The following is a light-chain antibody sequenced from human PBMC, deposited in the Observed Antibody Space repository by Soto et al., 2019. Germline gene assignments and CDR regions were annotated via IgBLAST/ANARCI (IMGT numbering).Light chain of an antibody. Sequence: QSVLTKPPSASGTPGQRVTISCFGSTSTIGSNTVNWYQQLPGTAPKLLIYSNNQRPSGVPDRFSGSKSGTSASLAISGLQSEDEADYYCAAWDDSLNGYVFGTGTKVTVL. CDR2: SNN. J-gene: IGLJ1*01. V-gene: IGLV1-44*01. CDR3: AAWDDSLNGYV. CDR1: TSTIGSNT.